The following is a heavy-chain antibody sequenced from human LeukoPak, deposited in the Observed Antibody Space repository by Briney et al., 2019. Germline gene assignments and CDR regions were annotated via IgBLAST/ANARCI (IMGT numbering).Heavy chain of an antibody. D-gene: IGHD6-13*01. J-gene: IGHJ5*02. CDR3: ARGRGARSSRWYNWFDP. CDR2: INHSGST. V-gene: IGHV4-34*01. CDR1: GGSFSAYY. Sequence: SETLSLTCAVYGGSFSAYYWSWIRQPPGKGLEWIGEINHSGSTNYNPSLKSRVTISIDTSKNQFSLEMSSVTAADTAVYYCARGRGARSSRWYNWFDPWGQGTLVTVSS.